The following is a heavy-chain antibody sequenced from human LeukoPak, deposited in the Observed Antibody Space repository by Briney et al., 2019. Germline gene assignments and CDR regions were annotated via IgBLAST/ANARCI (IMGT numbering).Heavy chain of an antibody. Sequence: GGSLRLSCAASGFTFSSYWMHWVRQAPGKGLVWVSRINSDGSSTSYADSVKGRFTISRENAKNSLYLQMNSLGVGDTAVYYCARGDYGNPPDFWGQGTLVTVSS. CDR3: ARGDYGNPPDF. J-gene: IGHJ4*02. D-gene: IGHD4/OR15-4a*01. CDR2: INSDGSST. CDR1: GFTFSSYW. V-gene: IGHV3-74*01.